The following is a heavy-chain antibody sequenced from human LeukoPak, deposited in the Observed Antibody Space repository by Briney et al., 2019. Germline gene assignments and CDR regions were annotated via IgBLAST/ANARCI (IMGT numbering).Heavy chain of an antibody. J-gene: IGHJ4*02. CDR2: IGSSGSYI. Sequence: GGSLRLSCEVSGFTFSSYHMNWVRQAPGKGLEWVSSIGSSGSYIYYADSLTGRFTISRDNAKNSLYLQMNSLRAEDTAMYYCAREARSSGSFDYWGQGTLVTVSS. CDR1: GFTFSSYH. D-gene: IGHD6-19*01. CDR3: AREARSSGSFDY. V-gene: IGHV3-21*01.